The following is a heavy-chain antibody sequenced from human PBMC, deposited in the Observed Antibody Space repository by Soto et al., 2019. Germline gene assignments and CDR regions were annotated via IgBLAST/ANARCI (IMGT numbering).Heavy chain of an antibody. D-gene: IGHD6-13*01. V-gene: IGHV1-18*01. Sequence: QFQLVQTGAEVKKPGASVRVSCKASGYNFTRFGITWVRQAPGQGLGWMGWMGAHSGHRRQGPRFQGRLTMTTDASLSTAYIDLRSMRSDDTALYYCGSEGKQQAQEAYYQFNGMDVWGQGTMVIVSS. CDR3: GSEGKQQAQEAYYQFNGMDV. CDR1: GYNFTRFG. J-gene: IGHJ6*02. CDR2: MGAHSGHR.